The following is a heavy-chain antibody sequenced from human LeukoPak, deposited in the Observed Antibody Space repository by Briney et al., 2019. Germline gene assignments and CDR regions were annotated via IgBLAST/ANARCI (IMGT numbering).Heavy chain of an antibody. CDR1: GGSISSTSYY. Sequence: PSETLSLTCTVSGGSISSTSYYWDWIRQPPGKGLEWIGSIYYSGSTYYNPSLKSRVTISVDTSKNQFSLKLSSVTAADTAVYYCAREGFGELFGAFDYWGQGTLVTVSS. D-gene: IGHD3-10*01. J-gene: IGHJ4*02. CDR2: IYYSGST. V-gene: IGHV4-39*07. CDR3: AREGFGELFGAFDY.